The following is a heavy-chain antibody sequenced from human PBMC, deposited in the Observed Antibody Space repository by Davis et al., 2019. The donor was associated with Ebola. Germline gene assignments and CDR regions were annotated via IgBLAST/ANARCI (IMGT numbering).Heavy chain of an antibody. J-gene: IGHJ4*02. V-gene: IGHV3-7*01. D-gene: IGHD2/OR15-2a*01. CDR2: IKQDGSEK. Sequence: PGGSLRLSCAASGFTFSTYGMHWVRQAPGKGLEWVANIKQDGSEKYYVDSVKGRFTISRDNAKNSLYLQMNSLRAEDTAVYYCARYPHPLSTHFDYWGQGTLVTVSS. CDR1: GFTFSTYG. CDR3: ARYPHPLSTHFDY.